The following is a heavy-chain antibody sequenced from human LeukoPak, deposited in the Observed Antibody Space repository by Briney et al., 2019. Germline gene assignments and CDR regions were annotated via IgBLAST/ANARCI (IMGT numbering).Heavy chain of an antibody. J-gene: IGHJ4*02. V-gene: IGHV1-24*01. CDR2: FDPEDGET. CDR3: ATLDRSGGDYFDY. CDR1: GYTLTELS. D-gene: IGHD3-10*01. Sequence: GASVKVSCRVSGYTLTELSMHWVRQAPGKGLEWMGGFDPEDGETIYAQKFQGRVTMTEDTSTDTAYMELSSLRSEDTAVYYCATLDRSGGDYFDYWGQGTLVTVSS.